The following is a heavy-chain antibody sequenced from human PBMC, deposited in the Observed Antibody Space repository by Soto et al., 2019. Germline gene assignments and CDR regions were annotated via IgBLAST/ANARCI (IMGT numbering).Heavy chain of an antibody. Sequence: ASVKVSCKASGYTFTSSPIHWVRQAPGQGLEWMGWISGGNGDTRYSQKFQGRVTLTRDTSATTAYMELRSLRSDDTAVYYCAREGFISTSCYVLGTIYYYYYGMDVWGQGTTVTVSS. CDR2: ISGGNGDT. D-gene: IGHD2-2*01. J-gene: IGHJ6*02. CDR3: AREGFISTSCYVLGTIYYYYYGMDV. CDR1: GYTFTSSP. V-gene: IGHV1-3*01.